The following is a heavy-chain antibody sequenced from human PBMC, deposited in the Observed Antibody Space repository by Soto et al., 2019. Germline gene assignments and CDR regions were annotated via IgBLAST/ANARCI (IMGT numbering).Heavy chain of an antibody. D-gene: IGHD5-12*01. Sequence: NPSETLSLTCTVSGGSISSYYWSWIRQPPGKGLEWIGYIYYSGSTNYNPSLKSRVTISVDTSKNQFSLKLSSVTAADTAVYYCARMVANIIDYWGQGNLVTVSS. CDR1: GGSISSYY. V-gene: IGHV4-59*01. J-gene: IGHJ4*02. CDR2: IYYSGST. CDR3: ARMVANIIDY.